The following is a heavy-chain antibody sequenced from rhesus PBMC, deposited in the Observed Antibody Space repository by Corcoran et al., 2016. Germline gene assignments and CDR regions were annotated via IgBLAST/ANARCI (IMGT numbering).Heavy chain of an antibody. CDR1: GGSITTGSYY. J-gene: IGHJ4*01. CDR3: TRFAD. Sequence: QVQLQESGPGLVKPSETLSLTCAVSGGSITTGSYYWSWIRQPPGKGLEWIGYIPNSGSTSYNPSLKSRVTISRDTSKNLFSLRLTSVTAADTAVYYCTRFADWGQGVLVTVSS. CDR2: IPNSGST. V-gene: IGHV4-122*02.